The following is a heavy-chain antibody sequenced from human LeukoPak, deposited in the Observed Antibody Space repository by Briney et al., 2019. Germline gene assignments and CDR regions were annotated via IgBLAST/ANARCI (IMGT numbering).Heavy chain of an antibody. Sequence: ASVKVSCKVYGYTLTELSMHWVRQAPGKGLEWMGGFDPEDGETIYAQNFQGRVTMTEDKSTDTAYMELSSLRSEDTAVYYCATVQKQDYDTRPYYDHWGQGTLVTVSS. CDR3: ATVQKQDYDTRPYYDH. J-gene: IGHJ4*02. D-gene: IGHD3-22*01. CDR2: FDPEDGET. CDR1: GYTLTELS. V-gene: IGHV1-24*01.